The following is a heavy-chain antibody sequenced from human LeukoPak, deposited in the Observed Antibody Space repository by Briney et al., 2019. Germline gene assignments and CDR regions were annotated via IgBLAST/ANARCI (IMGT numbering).Heavy chain of an antibody. Sequence: GESLKISCEGSGYSFGSYWIGWVRQMPGKGLEWMGIIYPGDSDTRYSPSFQGQVTISADKSISTAYLQWSSLKASDTAMYYCARLDGGSYYRSDAFDIWGQGTMVTVPS. CDR2: IYPGDSDT. D-gene: IGHD1-26*01. CDR1: GYSFGSYW. CDR3: ARLDGGSYYRSDAFDI. V-gene: IGHV5-51*01. J-gene: IGHJ3*02.